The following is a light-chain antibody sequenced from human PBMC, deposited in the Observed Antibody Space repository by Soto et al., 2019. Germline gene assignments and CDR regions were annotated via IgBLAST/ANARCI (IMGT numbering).Light chain of an antibody. CDR3: QQLGNLPIT. CDR2: DAS. J-gene: IGKJ5*01. Sequence: EIVLTQSPATLSLSPGERATLSCRASQSISSYLDWYQQKRGQAPRLLIYDASKMATGIPARFSGSGSGTDFTLTISSLEPEDFAVYYCQQLGNLPITFGQGTRLEIK. V-gene: IGKV3-11*01. CDR1: QSISSY.